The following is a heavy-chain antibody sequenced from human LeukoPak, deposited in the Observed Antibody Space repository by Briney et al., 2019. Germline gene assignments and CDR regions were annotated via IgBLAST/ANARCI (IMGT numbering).Heavy chain of an antibody. J-gene: IGHJ4*02. V-gene: IGHV1-69*13. Sequence: SVKVSCKASGGTFSSYAISWVRQAPGQGLEWMGGIIPIFGTANYAQKFQGRVTITADESTSTAYMELSSLRSEDTAVYYCARAPPLAGPLDYWGQGTLVTVSS. CDR3: ARAPPLAGPLDY. CDR2: IIPIFGTA. CDR1: GGTFSSYA.